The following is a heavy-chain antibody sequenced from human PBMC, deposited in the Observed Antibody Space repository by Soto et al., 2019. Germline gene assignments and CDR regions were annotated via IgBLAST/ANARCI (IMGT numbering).Heavy chain of an antibody. V-gene: IGHV1-18*01. CDR2: ISAYNGNT. CDR3: ARDYSSGWYANDAFDI. J-gene: IGHJ3*02. CDR1: GYTFTSYG. D-gene: IGHD6-19*01. Sequence: ASVKVSCKASGYTFTSYGISWVRQAPGQGLEWMGWISAYNGNTNYAQKLQGRVTMTTDTSTSTAYMELRSLRSEDTAVYYCARDYSSGWYANDAFDIWGQGTMVTVSS.